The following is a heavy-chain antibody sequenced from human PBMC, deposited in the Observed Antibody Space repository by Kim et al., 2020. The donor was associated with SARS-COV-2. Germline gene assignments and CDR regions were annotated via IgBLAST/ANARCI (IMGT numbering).Heavy chain of an antibody. CDR2: IRSKAYGGTT. CDR3: TGEWPPRGGDYYYYYMDV. V-gene: IGHV3-49*04. Sequence: GGSLRLSCTASGFTFGDYAMSWVRQAPGKGLEWVGFIRSKAYGGTTEYAASVKGRFTISRDDSKSIAYLQMNSLKTEDTAVYYCTGEWPPRGGDYYYYYMDVWGKGTTVTVSS. D-gene: IGHD3-10*01. CDR1: GFTFGDYA. J-gene: IGHJ6*03.